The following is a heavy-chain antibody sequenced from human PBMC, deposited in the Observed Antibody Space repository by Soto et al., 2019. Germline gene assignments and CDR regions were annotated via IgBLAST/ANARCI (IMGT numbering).Heavy chain of an antibody. Sequence: ASVKVSCKASGYTFTSYGISWVRQAPGQGLEWMGWISAYNGNTNYAQKLQGRVTMTTDTSTSTAYMELRSLRSDDTAVYYCARNILTGPPTNWFDPWGQGTLVTVSS. V-gene: IGHV1-18*01. CDR1: GYTFTSYG. D-gene: IGHD3-9*01. CDR3: ARNILTGPPTNWFDP. J-gene: IGHJ5*02. CDR2: ISAYNGNT.